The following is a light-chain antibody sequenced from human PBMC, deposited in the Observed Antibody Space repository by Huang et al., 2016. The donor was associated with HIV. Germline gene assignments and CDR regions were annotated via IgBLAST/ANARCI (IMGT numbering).Light chain of an antibody. CDR3: MQSLHLPFT. CDR2: EVS. J-gene: IGKJ2*01. Sequence: DVVVTQTPPSLSVTPGQPASISCRSSQSLLNTDGKTYFYWYLQKPGQSPPLLIHEVSNRFPGVPDRFSGSGSRTDFTLKISRVEAEDVGFYFCMQSLHLPFTLGQGTKLEI. V-gene: IGKV2D-29*02. CDR1: QSLLNTDGKTY.